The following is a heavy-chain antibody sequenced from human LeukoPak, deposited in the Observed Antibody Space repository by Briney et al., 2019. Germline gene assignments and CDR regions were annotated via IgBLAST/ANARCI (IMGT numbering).Heavy chain of an antibody. Sequence: SETLSLTCTVSGGSISSSSYYWGWIRQPPGKGLEWIGSIYYSGSTYYNPSLKSRVTISVDTSKNQFSLKLSSVTAADTAVYYCARGSPEVGYWGQGTLVAVSS. CDR2: IYYSGST. V-gene: IGHV4-39*07. J-gene: IGHJ4*02. CDR1: GGSISSSSYY. D-gene: IGHD3-10*01. CDR3: ARGSPEVGY.